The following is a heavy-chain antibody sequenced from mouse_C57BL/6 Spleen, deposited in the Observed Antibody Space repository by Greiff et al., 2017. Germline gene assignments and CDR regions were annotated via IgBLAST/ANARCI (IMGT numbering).Heavy chain of an antibody. Sequence: EVQLQQSGPELVKPGASVKISCKASGYTFTDYYMNWVKQSHGKSLEWIGDINPNNGGTSYNQKFKGKATLTVDKSSSTAYMELRSLTSEDSAVYYCARSYYVSFDDWGQGTTLTVSS. CDR1: GYTFTDYY. J-gene: IGHJ2*01. D-gene: IGHD1-1*01. V-gene: IGHV1-26*01. CDR2: INPNNGGT. CDR3: ARSYYVSFDD.